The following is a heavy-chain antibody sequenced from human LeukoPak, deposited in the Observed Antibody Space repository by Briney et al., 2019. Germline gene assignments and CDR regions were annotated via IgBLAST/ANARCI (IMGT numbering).Heavy chain of an antibody. D-gene: IGHD3-9*01. V-gene: IGHV3-48*02. CDR2: ISSSSSTI. CDR1: GFSLSTYS. CDR3: ATDQRYDILTGHYSNDAFDI. J-gene: IGHJ3*02. Sequence: PGGSLRPSCAASGFSLSTYSMNWVRQAPGEGLEWVSYISSSSSTIYYTDSVKGRFTITRDNAKNSLYLQMNSLRDEDTAVYYCATDQRYDILTGHYSNDAFDIWGQGTMVTVSS.